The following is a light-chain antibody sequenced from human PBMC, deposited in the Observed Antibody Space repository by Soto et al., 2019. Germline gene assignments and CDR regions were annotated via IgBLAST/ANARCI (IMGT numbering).Light chain of an antibody. Sequence: QSALTQPASVSGSPGQSITISCTGTSSDVGGYNYVSWSQQHPGKAPQLMIYEVSKRPSGVSNRFSGSKSGNTASLTISGLQAEDEADYYCSSYTRSSTYVFGTGTKVNVL. J-gene: IGLJ1*01. CDR2: EVS. V-gene: IGLV2-14*01. CDR3: SSYTRSSTYV. CDR1: SSDVGGYNY.